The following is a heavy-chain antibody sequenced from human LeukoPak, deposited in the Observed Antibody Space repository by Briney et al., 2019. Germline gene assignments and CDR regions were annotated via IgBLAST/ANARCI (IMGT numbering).Heavy chain of an antibody. CDR1: GFTFSSYA. Sequence: PGGSLRLSCAASGFTFSSYAMSWVRQAPGKGLEWVAVISYDGSNKYYADSVKGRFTISRDNSKNTLYLQMNSLRAEDTAVYYCARDQFTADWGQGTLVTVSS. CDR2: ISYDGSNK. V-gene: IGHV3-30-3*01. D-gene: IGHD5-24*01. J-gene: IGHJ4*02. CDR3: ARDQFTAD.